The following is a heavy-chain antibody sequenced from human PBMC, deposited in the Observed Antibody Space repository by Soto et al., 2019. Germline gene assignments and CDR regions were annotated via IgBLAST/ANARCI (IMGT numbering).Heavy chain of an antibody. J-gene: IGHJ6*02. V-gene: IGHV3-23*01. CDR3: AKVQPQQWLVGGDYYYYYGMDV. Sequence: GGSLRLSCAASGFTFSSYAMSWVRQAPGKGLEWVSAISGSGGSTYYADSVKGRFTISRDNSKNTLYLQMNSLRAEDTAVYYCAKVQPQQWLVGGDYYYYYGMDVWGQGTTVTVSS. D-gene: IGHD6-19*01. CDR2: ISGSGGST. CDR1: GFTFSSYA.